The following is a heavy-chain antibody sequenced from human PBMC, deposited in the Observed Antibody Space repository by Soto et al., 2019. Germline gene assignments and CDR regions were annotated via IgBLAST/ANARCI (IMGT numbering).Heavy chain of an antibody. CDR2: INPSGGST. V-gene: IGHV1-46*01. J-gene: IGHJ5*02. D-gene: IGHD6-19*01. Sequence: ASVKVSCKASGYTFTSYYMHWVRQAPGQGLEWMGIINPSGGSTSYAQKFQGRVTMTRDTSTSTVYMELSSLRSEDTAVYYCARDPAVAGTYNWFDPWGQGTLVTVSS. CDR3: ARDPAVAGTYNWFDP. CDR1: GYTFTSYY.